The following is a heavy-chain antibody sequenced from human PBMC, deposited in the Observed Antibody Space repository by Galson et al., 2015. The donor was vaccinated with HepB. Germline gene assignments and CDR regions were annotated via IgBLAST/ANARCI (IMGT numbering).Heavy chain of an antibody. J-gene: IGHJ4*02. D-gene: IGHD3-10*01. CDR1: GGSISSSSYY. CDR2: IYYSGST. Sequence: SLTCTVSGGSISSSSYYWGWIRQPPGKGLEWIGSIYYSGSTYYNPSLKSRVTISVDTSKNQFSLKLSSVTAADTAVYYCARLSYYYGSGIDYWGQGTLVTVSS. CDR3: ARLSYYYGSGIDY. V-gene: IGHV4-39*01.